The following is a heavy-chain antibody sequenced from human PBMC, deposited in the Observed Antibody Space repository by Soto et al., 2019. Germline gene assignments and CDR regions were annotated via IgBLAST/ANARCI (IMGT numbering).Heavy chain of an antibody. D-gene: IGHD3-16*01. CDR1: GFTFSSDS. J-gene: IGHJ4*02. CDR2: ISSSSSTI. CDR3: ARGVAYWGFMITFGGVMNDY. V-gene: IGHV3-48*02. Sequence: PGGSLRLSCAASGFTFSSDSINWVRQAPGKGLEWVSYISSSSSTIYYADSVKGRFTISRDNAKNSLYLQMNSLRDEDTAVYYCARGVAYWGFMITFGGVMNDYWGQGTLVTVSS.